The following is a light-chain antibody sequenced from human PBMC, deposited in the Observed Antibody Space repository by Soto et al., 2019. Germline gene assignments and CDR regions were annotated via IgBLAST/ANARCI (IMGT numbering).Light chain of an antibody. CDR2: AAS. CDR3: HQTYDNPWT. J-gene: IGKJ1*01. V-gene: IGKV1-39*01. Sequence: DIQMPQSPPSLSASVGDRVTITCRASQSISVYLNWYQVKPGRAPKLLIHAASNLQTGVPSSFSGSGSGTDFTLTISSLQPEDFATYFCHQTYDNPWTFGQGTEVEVK. CDR1: QSISVY.